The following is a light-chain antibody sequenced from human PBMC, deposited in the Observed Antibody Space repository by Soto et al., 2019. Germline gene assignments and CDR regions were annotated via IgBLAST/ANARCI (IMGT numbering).Light chain of an antibody. CDR1: QSVSNNY. CDR2: GAS. V-gene: IGKV3-20*01. CDR3: QQYGSSGT. J-gene: IGKJ1*01. Sequence: EIELTQSPGTLSLSPGEGATLSCRASQSVSNNYLAWYQQKPGQAPRLLIYGASNRATGIPDRFSGSGSGTDFTLTISRLEPEDFAVYYCQQYGSSGTFGQGTKVDI.